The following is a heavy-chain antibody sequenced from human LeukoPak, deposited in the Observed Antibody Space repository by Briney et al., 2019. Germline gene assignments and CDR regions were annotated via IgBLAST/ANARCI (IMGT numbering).Heavy chain of an antibody. CDR1: GFIFNTYV. CDR2: ISGSGGST. CDR3: AKGTYSGNSYHFDY. Sequence: GGSMRLSCAASGFIFNTYVMTWVRQAPGKGLEWMSSISGSGGSTYYADPVEGQFTISRDNSKNTLYLQMNNLRAEDTAMYYCAKGTYSGNSYHFDYWGQGTLVTVSS. D-gene: IGHD1-26*01. J-gene: IGHJ4*02. V-gene: IGHV3-23*01.